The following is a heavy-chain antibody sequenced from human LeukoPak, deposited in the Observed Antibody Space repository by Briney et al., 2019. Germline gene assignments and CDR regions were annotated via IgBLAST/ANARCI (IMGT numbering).Heavy chain of an antibody. CDR3: AHCGGVTMVRGVIILFDY. CDR2: IYWDDDK. D-gene: IGHD3-10*01. V-gene: IGHV2-5*02. Sequence: SGPTLVKPTQTLTLTCTFSGFSLSTTGVAVGWIRQPPGKALEWLALIYWDDDKRYSPSLKSRLTITKDTSKNQVVLTMTNMDPVDIATYYCAHCGGVTMVRGVIILFDYWGQGTLVTVSS. J-gene: IGHJ4*02. CDR1: GFSLSTTGVA.